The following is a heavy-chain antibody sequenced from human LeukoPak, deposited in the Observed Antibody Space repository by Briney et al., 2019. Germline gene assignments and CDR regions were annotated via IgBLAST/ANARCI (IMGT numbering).Heavy chain of an antibody. CDR2: ISYDGSNK. J-gene: IGHJ4*02. D-gene: IGHD1-26*01. CDR3: AREGELLESFYFDY. CDR1: GFTFSSYA. Sequence: GGSLRLSCAASGFTFSSYAMHWVRQAPGKGLEWVAVISYDGSNKYYADSVKGRFTISRDNSKNTLYLQMNSLRAEDTAVYYCAREGELLESFYFDYWGQGTLVTVSS. V-gene: IGHV3-30-3*01.